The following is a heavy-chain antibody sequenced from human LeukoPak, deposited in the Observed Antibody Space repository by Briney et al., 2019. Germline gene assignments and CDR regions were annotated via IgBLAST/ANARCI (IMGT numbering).Heavy chain of an antibody. D-gene: IGHD2-15*01. CDR2: ISDSGSSI. CDR3: ARDVAAIAGGYMDV. Sequence: GGSLRLSCAASGFTFSSYSMNWVHQAPGKGLEWVSSISDSGSSIFYADSVKGRFTISRDSAKNSLYLQMNSLRAEDTAVHYCARDVAAIAGGYMDVWGKGTTVTVSS. V-gene: IGHV3-21*01. J-gene: IGHJ6*03. CDR1: GFTFSSYS.